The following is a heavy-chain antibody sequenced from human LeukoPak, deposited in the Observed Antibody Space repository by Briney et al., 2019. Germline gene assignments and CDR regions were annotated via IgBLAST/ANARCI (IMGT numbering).Heavy chain of an antibody. J-gene: IGHJ4*02. Sequence: SETLSLTCSVSGVSISSYYWSWIRQPPGKGLEWIGYIFYSGSTNYNPSLKSRVTISADTSKNQFSLKLSSVTAADTAVYYRARHFRYYDILTGYLPTGYFGYWGQGTLVTVSS. V-gene: IGHV4-59*08. CDR1: GVSISSYY. CDR2: IFYSGST. D-gene: IGHD3-9*01. CDR3: ARHFRYYDILTGYLPTGYFGY.